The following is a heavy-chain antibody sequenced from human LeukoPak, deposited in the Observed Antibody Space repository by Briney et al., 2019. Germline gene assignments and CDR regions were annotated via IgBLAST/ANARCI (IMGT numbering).Heavy chain of an antibody. J-gene: IGHJ5*02. CDR1: GFTFDDYG. CDR2: INWNGGST. Sequence: RSGGSLRLSCAASGFTFDDYGMSWVRQAPGKGLEWVSGINWNGGSTGYADSVKGRFTISRDNAKNSLYLQMNSLRAEDTAVYYCAREIYGDYWGVWFDPWGQGTLVTVSS. CDR3: AREIYGDYWGVWFDP. D-gene: IGHD4-17*01. V-gene: IGHV3-20*04.